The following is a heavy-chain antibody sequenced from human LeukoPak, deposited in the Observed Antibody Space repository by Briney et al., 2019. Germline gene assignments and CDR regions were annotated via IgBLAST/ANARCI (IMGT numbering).Heavy chain of an antibody. CDR2: INHSGST. CDR1: GGSFSGYY. J-gene: IGHJ6*02. CDR3: ARGYYGSGLNSYYYYMDV. D-gene: IGHD3-10*01. Sequence: SETLSLTRAVYGGSFSGYYWSWIRQPPGKGLEWIGEINHSGSTNYNPSLKSRVTISVDTSKNQFSLKLTSVTAADTAVYYCARGYYGSGLNSYYYYMDVWGQGTTVSVSS. V-gene: IGHV4-34*01.